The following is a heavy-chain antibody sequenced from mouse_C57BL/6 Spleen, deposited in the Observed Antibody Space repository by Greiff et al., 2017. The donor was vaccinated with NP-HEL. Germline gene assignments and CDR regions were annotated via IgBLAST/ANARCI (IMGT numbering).Heavy chain of an antibody. J-gene: IGHJ2*01. CDR1: GYTFTSYW. CDR2: IHPNSGNT. Sequence: VQLQQPGAELVKPGASVKLSCKASGYTFTSYWMHWVKQRPGQGLEWIGMIHPNSGNTNYNEKFKSKATLTVDKSSSTAYMQLSSLTSEDSAVYYCARAGGFGYWGQGTTLTVSS. V-gene: IGHV1-64*01. CDR3: ARAGGFGY.